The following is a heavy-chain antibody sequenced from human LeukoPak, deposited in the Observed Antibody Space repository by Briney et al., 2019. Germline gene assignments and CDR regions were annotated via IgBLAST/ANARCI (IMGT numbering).Heavy chain of an antibody. V-gene: IGHV3-33*01. CDR2: LWDDGINT. D-gene: IGHD2-2*01. CDR3: GVLPAATMLRDF. J-gene: IGHJ4*02. CDR1: GFTFSTYG. Sequence: PGGSLRLSCAASGFTFSTYGMHWVRQAPGKGLEWVAVLWDDGINTSYADSVKGRFTISRDTSQNTLYLQMDSLRAEDTAVDFCGVLPAATMLRDFWGQGTLVTVSS.